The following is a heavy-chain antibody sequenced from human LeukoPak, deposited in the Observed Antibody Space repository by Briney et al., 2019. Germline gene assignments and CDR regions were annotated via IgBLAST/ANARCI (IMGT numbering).Heavy chain of an antibody. D-gene: IGHD1-14*01. V-gene: IGHV4-30-4*08. CDR1: GGSISSGDYY. CDR3: ARAPPGRTGVDY. J-gene: IGHJ4*02. Sequence: SETLSLTCTVSGGSISSGDYYWSWIRQPPGKGLEWIGYIYYSGSAYYNPSLKSRVTISVDTSKNQFSLRLSSVTAADTAVYYCARAPPGRTGVDYWGQGTLVTASS. CDR2: IYYSGSA.